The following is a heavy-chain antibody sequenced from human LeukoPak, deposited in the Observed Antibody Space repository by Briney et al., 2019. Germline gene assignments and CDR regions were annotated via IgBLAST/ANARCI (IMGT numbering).Heavy chain of an antibody. CDR3: AKNMVRGVIMSSSFDY. J-gene: IGHJ4*02. CDR1: GFTFSSYS. V-gene: IGHV3-21*04. CDR2: ITRSNYI. D-gene: IGHD3-10*01. Sequence: GGSLRLSCAASGFTFSSYSMNWVRQAPGKGLEWVSSITRSNYIYYADSVKGRFTISRDNSKNPLYLQMNSLRAEDTAVYYCAKNMVRGVIMSSSFDYWGQGTLVTVSS.